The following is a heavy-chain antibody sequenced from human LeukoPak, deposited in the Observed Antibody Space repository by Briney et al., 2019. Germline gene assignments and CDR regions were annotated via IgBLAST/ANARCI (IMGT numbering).Heavy chain of an antibody. J-gene: IGHJ4*02. Sequence: AGGSLRLSCVASGFTVSSNYMSWDRQAPGMGLEWVSVIYSGGSTYYADSVKGRFTISRDNSKNTLYLQMNSLRVEDTAVYYCARDYGVAEGYWGQGTLVTVSS. D-gene: IGHD6-19*01. V-gene: IGHV3-53*01. CDR1: GFTVSSNY. CDR3: ARDYGVAEGY. CDR2: IYSGGST.